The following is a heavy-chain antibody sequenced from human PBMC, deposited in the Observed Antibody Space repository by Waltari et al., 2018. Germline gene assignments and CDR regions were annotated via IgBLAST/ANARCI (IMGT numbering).Heavy chain of an antibody. CDR3: ARDRGLRGGYDS. CDR1: GGSVSSGSW. Sequence: QVQLQESGPGLVKPSQTLSLTCAVSGGSVSSGSWWSWVRQSPGKGLEWIAEISHSGGSNYNPSLKSRVTISVDESKNQFSLKLTSITAADTAVYYCARDRGLRGGYDSWGQGMLVTVSS. V-gene: IGHV4-4*02. J-gene: IGHJ5*02. D-gene: IGHD5-12*01. CDR2: ISHSGGS.